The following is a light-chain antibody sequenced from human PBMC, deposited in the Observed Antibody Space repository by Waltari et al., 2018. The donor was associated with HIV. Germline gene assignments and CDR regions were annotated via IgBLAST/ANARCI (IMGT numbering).Light chain of an antibody. Sequence: TQPPSISGTPGQKVNISCSGGMSNVGLNPVSWYPHVPGAAPRVVAFNNNQRPAGVPQRFSASKSGTSASLVISGLQSDDEGDYYCAAWDDSVNGLFGGGTKVTVL. J-gene: IGLJ3*02. CDR3: AAWDDSVNGL. CDR2: NNN. CDR1: MSNVGLNP. V-gene: IGLV1-44*01.